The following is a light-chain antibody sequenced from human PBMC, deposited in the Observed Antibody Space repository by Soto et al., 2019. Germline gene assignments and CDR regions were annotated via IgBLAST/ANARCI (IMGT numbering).Light chain of an antibody. Sequence: QSALTQPRSVSGSPGQSVTISCTGTSSDIEGYNYVSWYQQHPGKAPKLMIYDVTKRPSGVPDRFSGSKSGSTASLIISGLQAEDEADYYCCSYAGSYTWIFGGGTKLTVL. CDR1: SSDIEGYNY. J-gene: IGLJ2*01. V-gene: IGLV2-11*01. CDR2: DVT. CDR3: CSYAGSYTWI.